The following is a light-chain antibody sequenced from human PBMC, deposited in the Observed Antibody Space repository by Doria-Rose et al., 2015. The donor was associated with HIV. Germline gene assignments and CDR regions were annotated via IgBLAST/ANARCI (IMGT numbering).Light chain of an antibody. V-gene: IGKV1-5*03. Sequence: DIPLKQSPSTLSASVGDRVTITCRASQNINSWLAWYQQKPGKAPKLLIYVVSSLENGVPSRFSGSGSGTEFTLTIRSLQPDDSAIYFCQQYKTFPRTFGQGTKVEI. CDR2: VVS. CDR3: QQYKTFPRT. CDR1: QNINSW. J-gene: IGKJ1*01.